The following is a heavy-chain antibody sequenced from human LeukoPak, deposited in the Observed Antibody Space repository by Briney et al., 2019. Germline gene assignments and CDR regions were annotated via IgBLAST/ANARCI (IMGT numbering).Heavy chain of an antibody. Sequence: ASVKVSCKASGYTFTGYYMHWVRQAPGQGLEWIGGVIPIFGTANYAQKFQGRVTITADKSTSTAYMELSSLRSEDTAVYYCARVLSGYENNYYYYMDVWGKGTTVTVSS. CDR3: ARVLSGYENNYYYYMDV. V-gene: IGHV1-69*06. D-gene: IGHD5-12*01. CDR2: VIPIFGTA. J-gene: IGHJ6*03. CDR1: GYTFTGYY.